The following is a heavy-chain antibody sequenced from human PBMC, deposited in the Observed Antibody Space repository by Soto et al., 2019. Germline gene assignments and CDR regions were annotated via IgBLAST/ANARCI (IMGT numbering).Heavy chain of an antibody. D-gene: IGHD3-10*01. V-gene: IGHV4-31*03. CDR3: ARDRLYPTPEKGGGSGSYYNQYYYYGIDG. CDR2: IYYSGST. CDR1: GGSISSGGYY. J-gene: IGHJ6*02. Sequence: PSETLSLTCTVSGGSISSGGYYWSWIRQHPGKGLEWIGYIYYSGSTYYNPSLKSRVTISVDTSKNQFSLKLSSVTAADTAVYYCARDRLYPTPEKGGGSGSYYNQYYYYGIDGWGQGTTVTFSS.